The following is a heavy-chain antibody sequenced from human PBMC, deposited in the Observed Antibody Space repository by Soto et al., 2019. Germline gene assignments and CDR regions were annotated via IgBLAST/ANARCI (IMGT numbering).Heavy chain of an antibody. J-gene: IGHJ5*02. Sequence: GGSLRLSCAASGFTFSSYDMHWVRQATGKGLEWVSAIGTAGDTYYPGSVKGRFTISRENAKNSLYLQMNSLRAEDTAVYYWARDMAAAGSNWFDPWGQGTLVTVSS. CDR2: IGTAGDT. V-gene: IGHV3-13*01. CDR3: ARDMAAAGSNWFDP. D-gene: IGHD6-13*01. CDR1: GFTFSSYD.